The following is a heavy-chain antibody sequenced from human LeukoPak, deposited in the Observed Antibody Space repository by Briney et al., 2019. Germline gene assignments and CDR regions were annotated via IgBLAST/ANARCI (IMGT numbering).Heavy chain of an antibody. V-gene: IGHV3-33*01. Sequence: GGSLRLSCAASGFTFSNYGMHWVRQAPGKGLEGVAVIWYDGSDKYYADSVKGRFTISRDNSKNTLYLQMNSLRAEDTAVYYCARKYSSGWYGNWFDPWGQGTLVTVSP. J-gene: IGHJ5*02. D-gene: IGHD6-19*01. CDR3: ARKYSSGWYGNWFDP. CDR1: GFTFSNYG. CDR2: IWYDGSDK.